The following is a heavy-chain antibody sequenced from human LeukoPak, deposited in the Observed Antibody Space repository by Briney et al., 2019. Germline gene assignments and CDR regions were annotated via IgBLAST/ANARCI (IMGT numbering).Heavy chain of an antibody. CDR3: AAEGHHGSYKDGMDV. D-gene: IGHD1-26*01. V-gene: IGHV1-58*01. CDR1: GFTFTSSA. J-gene: IGHJ6*02. CDR2: IVVGSGNT. Sequence: SVKVSCKASGFTFTSSAVQWVRQARGQRLEWIGWIVVGSGNTNYAQKFQERVTITRDMSTSTAYMELSSLRSEDTAVYYCAAEGHHGSYKDGMDVWGQGTTVTVSS.